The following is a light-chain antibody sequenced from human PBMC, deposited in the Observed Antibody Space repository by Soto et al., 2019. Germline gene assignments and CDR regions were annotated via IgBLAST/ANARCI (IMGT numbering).Light chain of an antibody. J-gene: IGLJ1*01. V-gene: IGLV2-14*01. CDR3: SSYTSSDTYV. CDR1: SSDVGGYNY. CDR2: DVS. Sequence: QSVLTQPASVSGSPGQSIAISCTGTSSDVGGYNYVSWYQQHPGKAPKLMIYDVSNRPSGVSNRFSGSTSGNTASLTISGLQTEDEADYYCSSYTSSDTYVFGTGTQLTVL.